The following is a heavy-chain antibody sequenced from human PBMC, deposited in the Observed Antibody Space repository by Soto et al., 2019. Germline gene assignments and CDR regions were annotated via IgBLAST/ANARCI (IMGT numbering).Heavy chain of an antibody. J-gene: IGHJ5*02. CDR3: ARKGYCSGGSCLSFDP. D-gene: IGHD2-15*01. V-gene: IGHV1-69*13. CDR1: GGTFSSYA. Sequence: SVKVSCKASGGTFSSYAISWVRQAPGQGLEWMGGIIPIFGTANYAQKFQGRVTITADESTSTAYMELSSLRSEDTAVYYCARKGYCSGGSCLSFDPWGQGTPVTVSS. CDR2: IIPIFGTA.